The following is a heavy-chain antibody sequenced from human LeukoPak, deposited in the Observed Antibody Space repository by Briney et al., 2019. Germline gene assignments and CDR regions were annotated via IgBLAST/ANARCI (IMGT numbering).Heavy chain of an antibody. J-gene: IGHJ4*02. CDR1: GFTFINAW. V-gene: IGHV3-15*01. Sequence: GSLRLSCAASGFTFINAWMAWVRQAPGKGLEWVGRIKAKAHGGTIEYAAPVKGRFTISRDDSKNTLYLQMSSLKTEDTAVYYCTTDGVGVEGATYDNWGQGTLVSVSS. CDR3: TTDGVGVEGATYDN. D-gene: IGHD1-26*01. CDR2: IKAKAHGGTI.